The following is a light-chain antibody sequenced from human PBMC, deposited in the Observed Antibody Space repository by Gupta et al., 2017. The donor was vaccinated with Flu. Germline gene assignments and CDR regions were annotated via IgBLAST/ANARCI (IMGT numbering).Light chain of an antibody. CDR1: QSLLHGNGHNY. CDR2: GGS. V-gene: IGKV2-28*01. Sequence: EIVMTQSPLSLPVTPGQPASISCRSSQSLLHGNGHNYLDWYVQKPGQSPRLLIYGGSNRASGVPDRFSGSGSGTDFTLRISRVEAEDVGVDYCMEALQNSFTFGQGTRLEIK. J-gene: IGKJ2*01. CDR3: MEALQNSFT.